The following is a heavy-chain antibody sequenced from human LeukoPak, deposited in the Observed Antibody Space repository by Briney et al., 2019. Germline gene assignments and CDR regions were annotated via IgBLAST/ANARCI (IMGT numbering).Heavy chain of an antibody. CDR1: GGSISSGSYY. D-gene: IGHD6-25*01. CDR3: ARGDDGYFLDY. Sequence: SQTLTLTCTVSGGSISSGSYYWSWIRQPAGKGLEWIGRIYTSGSTNYNPSLKSRVTISVDTSKNQFSLKLSSVTAADTAVYYCARGDDGYFLDYWGQGTLVTVSS. J-gene: IGHJ4*02. V-gene: IGHV4-61*02. CDR2: IYTSGST.